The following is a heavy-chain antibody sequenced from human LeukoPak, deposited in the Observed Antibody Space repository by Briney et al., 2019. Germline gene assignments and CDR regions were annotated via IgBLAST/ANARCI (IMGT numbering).Heavy chain of an antibody. CDR2: IKQDGSEK. CDR3: ARGRAFTELGGLTNYYYYMDV. CDR1: GFTFSSYW. Sequence: GGSLRLSCAASGFTFSSYWMSWVRQAPGRGLEWLANIKQDGSEKYYVDSVKGRFTISRDNAKNSLYLQMNSLRAEDTAVYYCARGRAFTELGGLTNYYYYMDVWGKGTTVTISS. J-gene: IGHJ6*03. V-gene: IGHV3-7*03. D-gene: IGHD3-3*02.